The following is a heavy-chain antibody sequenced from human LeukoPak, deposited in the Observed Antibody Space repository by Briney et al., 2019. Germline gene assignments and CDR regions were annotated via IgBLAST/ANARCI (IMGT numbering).Heavy chain of an antibody. CDR3: ATADCSSTSCYRSGEAFDI. D-gene: IGHD2-2*01. V-gene: IGHV5-51*01. CDR1: GYSFTSYW. CDR2: IYPGDSDT. J-gene: IGHJ3*02. Sequence: GESLKISCKGSGYSFTSYWIGWVRQMPGKGLEWMGIIYPGDSDTRYSPSFQGQVTISADKSISTAYLQWSSLKASDTAMYYCATADCSSTSCYRSGEAFDIWGQGTMVTVSS.